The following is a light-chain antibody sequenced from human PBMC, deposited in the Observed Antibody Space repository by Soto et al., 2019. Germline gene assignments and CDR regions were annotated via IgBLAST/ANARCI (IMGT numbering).Light chain of an antibody. CDR2: RNN. CDR3: AAWDDSLVV. CDR1: SSNIGSAY. J-gene: IGLJ2*01. Sequence: QSVLTQPPSASGTPGQTVTISCSGSSSNIGSAYIYWYQHLPGTAPKLLIYRNNQRPSGGPDRFSASKSGTSASLAISGLRSEDDADYYCAAWDDSLVVFGGGTQLTVL. V-gene: IGLV1-47*01.